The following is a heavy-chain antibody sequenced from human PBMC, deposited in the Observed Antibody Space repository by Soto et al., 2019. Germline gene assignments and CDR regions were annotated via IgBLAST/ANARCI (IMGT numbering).Heavy chain of an antibody. Sequence: SETLSLTCTVSGGSISSYYWSWIRQPPGKGLEWIGYIYYSGSTNYNPSLKSRVTISVDTSKNQFSLKLSSVTAADTAVYYCARSRISGSCYLGNAFDIWGQGTMVTVSS. CDR2: IYYSGST. D-gene: IGHD1-26*01. CDR3: ARSRISGSCYLGNAFDI. V-gene: IGHV4-59*01. J-gene: IGHJ3*02. CDR1: GGSISSYY.